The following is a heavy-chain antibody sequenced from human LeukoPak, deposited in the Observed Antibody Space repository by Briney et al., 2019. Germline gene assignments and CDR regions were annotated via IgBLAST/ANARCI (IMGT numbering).Heavy chain of an antibody. D-gene: IGHD3-22*01. CDR2: SDGGGGST. V-gene: IGHV3-74*01. CDR3: ARGPGSSGGAYVGDY. CDR1: GFSLSDRW. Sequence: GGSLRLSCAASGFSLSDRWMHWVRQVPGMGLVWVSRSDGGGGSTSYADSVKGRFSISRDNARNTLYLQMNNLRVDDMAIYYCARGPGSSGGAYVGDYWGHGTLVTVSS. J-gene: IGHJ4*01.